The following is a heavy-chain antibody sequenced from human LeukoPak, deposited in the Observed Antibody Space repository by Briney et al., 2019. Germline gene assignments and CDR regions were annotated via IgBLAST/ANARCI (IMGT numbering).Heavy chain of an antibody. V-gene: IGHV3-23*01. CDR1: GFTFSSYA. CDR2: ISGSGGST. Sequence: GGSLRLSCAASGFTFSSYAMSWVRQAPGKGLEWVSAISGSGGSTYYADSVKGRFTISRDNSKNTLYLQMNSVRAEDTAVYYCAKGGDYVWGSYPGDYWGQGTLVTVSS. J-gene: IGHJ4*02. CDR3: AKGGDYVWGSYPGDY. D-gene: IGHD3-16*02.